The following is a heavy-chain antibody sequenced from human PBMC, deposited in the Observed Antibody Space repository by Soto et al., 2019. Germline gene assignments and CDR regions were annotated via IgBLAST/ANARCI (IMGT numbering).Heavy chain of an antibody. J-gene: IGHJ4*02. CDR3: ASGGYYAYYFDY. Sequence: GGSLRLSCAASGFTFSSYAMHWVRQAPGKGLEWVAVISYDGSNKYYADSVKGRFTISRDNSKNTLYLQMNSLRAEDTAVYYCASGGYYAYYFDYWGQGTLVTVSS. D-gene: IGHD3-22*01. V-gene: IGHV3-30-3*01. CDR1: GFTFSSYA. CDR2: ISYDGSNK.